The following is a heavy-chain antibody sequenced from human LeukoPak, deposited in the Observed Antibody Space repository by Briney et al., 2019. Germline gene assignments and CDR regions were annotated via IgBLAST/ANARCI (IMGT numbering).Heavy chain of an antibody. CDR2: ISWNSRRI. V-gene: IGHV3-9*01. J-gene: IGHJ6*02. Sequence: GGSLRLSCAASGFIFENCAMHWVRQAPVKGLEWVTGISWNSRRIGYADSVKGRFTISRDNAKNSLYLQMNSLRAEDTALYYCARDPGSLPAAIGYCYYGMDVWGQGTTVTVSS. D-gene: IGHD2-2*02. CDR3: ARDPGSLPAAIGYCYYGMDV. CDR1: GFIFENCA.